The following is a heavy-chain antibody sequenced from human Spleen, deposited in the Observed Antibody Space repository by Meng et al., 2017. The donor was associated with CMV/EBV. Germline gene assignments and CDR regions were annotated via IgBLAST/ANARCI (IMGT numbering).Heavy chain of an antibody. J-gene: IGHJ4*02. CDR1: GFTFSSYS. CDR2: ISSGGNT. CDR3: ASGQLWCDY. Sequence: GESLKISCAASGFTFSSYSMNWVRQAPGKGLEWISVISSGGNTYYADSVKGRFTISRDNSKNTLFLQMNSLRAEDTAVYYCASGQLWCDYWGQGTLVTVSS. V-gene: IGHV3-53*01. D-gene: IGHD4/OR15-4a*01.